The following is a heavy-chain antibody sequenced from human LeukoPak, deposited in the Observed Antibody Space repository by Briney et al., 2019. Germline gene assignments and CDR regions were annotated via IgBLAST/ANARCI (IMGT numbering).Heavy chain of an antibody. CDR3: ARKLNFGDSFY. J-gene: IGHJ4*01. V-gene: IGHV3-74*01. CDR2: INSDGSTT. D-gene: IGHD4-17*01. CDR1: GFTFSSYW. Sequence: PGGSLRLSCAASGFTFSSYWMHWVRQAPGKGLVWVSRINSDGSTTNYADSVKGRFTISRDNAKNTLYLQMNSLRAEDAAIYYCARKLNFGDSFYWGQRTLLTVSS.